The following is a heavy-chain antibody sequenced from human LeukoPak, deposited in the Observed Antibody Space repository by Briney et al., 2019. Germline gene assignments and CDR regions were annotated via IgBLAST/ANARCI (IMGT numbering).Heavy chain of an antibody. CDR2: MNPNSGNT. CDR3: ASFVVDTAMVAAYYYGMDV. D-gene: IGHD5-18*01. Sequence: ASVKVSCKASGYTFTSYDINWVRQATGQGLEWMGWMNPNSGNTGYAQKFQGRVTMTEDTSTDTAYMELSSLRSEDTAVYYCASFVVDTAMVAAYYYGMDVWGQGTTVTVSS. V-gene: IGHV1-8*01. CDR1: GYTFTSYD. J-gene: IGHJ6*02.